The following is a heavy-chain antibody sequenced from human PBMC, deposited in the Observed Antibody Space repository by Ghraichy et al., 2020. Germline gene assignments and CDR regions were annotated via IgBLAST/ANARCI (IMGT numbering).Heavy chain of an antibody. D-gene: IGHD3-10*01. CDR2: IYYNGNT. CDR3: AGGTSDWEF. Sequence: SETLSLTCTVSGASISSYYWSFIRHSPGKALEWIGFIYYNGNTNYNPSLKSRVTISLDTSKKQFSLNLNSVTAADTAVYYCAGGTSDWEFWGQGTLVSVSS. CDR1: GASISSYY. J-gene: IGHJ4*02. V-gene: IGHV4-59*13.